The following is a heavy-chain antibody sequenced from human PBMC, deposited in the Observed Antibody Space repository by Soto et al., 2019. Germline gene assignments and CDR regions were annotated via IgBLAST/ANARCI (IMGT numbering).Heavy chain of an antibody. CDR3: ARGSVTTLGWFDP. D-gene: IGHD4-17*01. CDR1: GGSISSYY. J-gene: IGHJ5*02. Sequence: SETLSLTCTVFGGSISSYYWSCIRQPPGKGLEWIGYIYYSGSTNYNPSLKSRVTISVDTSKNQFSLKLSSVTAADTAVYYCARGSVTTLGWFDPWGQGTLVTVSS. V-gene: IGHV4-59*01. CDR2: IYYSGST.